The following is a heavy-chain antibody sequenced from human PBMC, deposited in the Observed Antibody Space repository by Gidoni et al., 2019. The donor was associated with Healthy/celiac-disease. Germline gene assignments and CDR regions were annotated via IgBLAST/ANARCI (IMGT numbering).Heavy chain of an antibody. D-gene: IGHD6-6*01. CDR1: GGSISSYY. Sequence: QVQLQESGPGLVKPSETLSLTCTVSGGSISSYYWSWIRQPAGTGLEWIGRIYTSGSTNYNPALKSRVTMSVDTSKNQFSLKLSSVTAADTAVYYCASSEYSSSWFDYWGQGTLVTVSS. J-gene: IGHJ4*02. CDR2: IYTSGST. V-gene: IGHV4-4*07. CDR3: ASSEYSSSWFDY.